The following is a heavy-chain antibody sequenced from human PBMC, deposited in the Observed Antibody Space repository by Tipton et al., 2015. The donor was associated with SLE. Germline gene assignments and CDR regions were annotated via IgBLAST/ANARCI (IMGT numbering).Heavy chain of an antibody. D-gene: IGHD5-12*01. Sequence: TLSLTCTVSGGSISSSSYYWGWIRQPPGKGLEWIGEINHSGSTNYNPSLKSRVTISVDTSKNQFSLKLSSVTAADTAVYYCARGQYSGYDSLYYYGMDVWGQGTTVTVSS. J-gene: IGHJ6*02. CDR2: INHSGST. CDR3: ARGQYSGYDSLYYYGMDV. CDR1: GGSISSSSYY. V-gene: IGHV4-39*07.